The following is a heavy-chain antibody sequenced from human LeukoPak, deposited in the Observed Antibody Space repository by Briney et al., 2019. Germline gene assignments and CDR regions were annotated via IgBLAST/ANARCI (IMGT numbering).Heavy chain of an antibody. CDR2: IYHSGST. Sequence: SETLSLTCTVSGGSISSSSYYWGWIRQPPGKGLEWIGSIYHSGSTNYNPPLKSRVTISVDKSRNQFSLKLSSVTAADTAVYYCARDGVVGATGGWFDPWGQGTLVTVSS. CDR3: ARDGVVGATGGWFDP. CDR1: GGSISSSSYY. J-gene: IGHJ5*02. V-gene: IGHV4-39*07. D-gene: IGHD1-26*01.